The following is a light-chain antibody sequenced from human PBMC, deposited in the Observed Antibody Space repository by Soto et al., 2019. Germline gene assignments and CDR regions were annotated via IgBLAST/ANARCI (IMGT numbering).Light chain of an antibody. CDR3: SSYSSSYTWV. CDR1: SSDIGSQNF. V-gene: IGLV2-14*01. Sequence: QSALTQPASVSGSPGQSITISCTGTSSDIGSQNFVSWHQQHPGKAPKFIIYGVTNRPSGVSNRFSGSKSGNTASLTISGLQADDEADYYCSSYSSSYTWVFGGGTKVTVL. J-gene: IGLJ3*02. CDR2: GVT.